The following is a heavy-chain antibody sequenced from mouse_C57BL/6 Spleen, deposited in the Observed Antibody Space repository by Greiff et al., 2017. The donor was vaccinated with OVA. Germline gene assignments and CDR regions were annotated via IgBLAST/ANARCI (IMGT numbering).Heavy chain of an antibody. CDR2: IDPETGGT. CDR3: TRDGPYWYFDV. J-gene: IGHJ1*03. D-gene: IGHD2-3*01. Sequence: QVHVKQSGAELVRPGASVTLSCKASGYTFTDYEMHWVKQTPVHGLEWIGAIDPETGGTAYNQKFKGKAILTADKSSSTAYMELLSLTSEDSAVYYCTRDGPYWYFDVWGTGTTVTVSS. V-gene: IGHV1-15*01. CDR1: GYTFTDYE.